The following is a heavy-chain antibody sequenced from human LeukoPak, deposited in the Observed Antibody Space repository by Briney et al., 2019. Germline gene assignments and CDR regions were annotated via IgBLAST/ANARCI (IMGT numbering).Heavy chain of an antibody. J-gene: IGHJ5*02. CDR1: GGSISSGDYY. Sequence: SQTLSLTCTVSGGSISSGDYYWSWIRQPPGKGLEWIAYMYYSGSTHYNPSLKSRVTMSADTSKNQLSLKLSSVTAADTAVYYCARPYYYDSRIDPWGQGILVTVSS. V-gene: IGHV4-30-4*01. D-gene: IGHD3-22*01. CDR3: ARPYYYDSRIDP. CDR2: MYYSGST.